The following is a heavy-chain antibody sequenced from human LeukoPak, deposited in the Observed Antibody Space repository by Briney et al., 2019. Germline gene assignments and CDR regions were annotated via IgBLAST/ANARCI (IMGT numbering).Heavy chain of an antibody. CDR2: ISGSSGST. J-gene: IGHJ4*02. CDR3: AKSDFWSGYYPPPDY. V-gene: IGHV3-23*01. D-gene: IGHD3-3*01. CDR1: GFTFSSYA. Sequence: PGGSLRLSCAASGFTFSSYAMSWVRQAPGKGLEWVSAISGSSGSTYYADSVKGRFTISRDNSKNTLYLQMNSLRAEDTAVYYCAKSDFWSGYYPPPDYWGQGTLVTVSS.